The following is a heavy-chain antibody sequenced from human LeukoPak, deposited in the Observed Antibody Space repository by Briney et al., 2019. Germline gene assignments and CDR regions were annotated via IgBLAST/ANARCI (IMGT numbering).Heavy chain of an antibody. Sequence: PGGSLRLSCAASGFTFSSYAMSWVRQAPGKGLEWVSAISGSGGSTYYADSVKGRFTISRDNSKNTLYLQMNSLKTEDTAIYFCARQTNSCHDYWGQGTLVTVSS. V-gene: IGHV3-23*01. D-gene: IGHD2-2*01. CDR1: GFTFSSYA. CDR3: ARQTNSCHDY. J-gene: IGHJ4*02. CDR2: ISGSGGST.